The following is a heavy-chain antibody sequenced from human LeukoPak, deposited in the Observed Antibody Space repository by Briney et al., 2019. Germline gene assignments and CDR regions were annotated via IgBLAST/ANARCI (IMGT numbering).Heavy chain of an antibody. CDR2: IFHDGVT. CDR1: GASISGNH. CDR3: AKFSSWLLFES. V-gene: IGHV4-59*13. Sequence: PSETLSLTCAVSGASISGNHWSWIRQSPEKGLEWIGHIFHDGVTEYNPSLKSRVTMLPDTSKNQFSLRLTSVTAADTAVYYCAKFSSWLLFESWGQGTLVTVS. D-gene: IGHD3-3*01. J-gene: IGHJ4*02.